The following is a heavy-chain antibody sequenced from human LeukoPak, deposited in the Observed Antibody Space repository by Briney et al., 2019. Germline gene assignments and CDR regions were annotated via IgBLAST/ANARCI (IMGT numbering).Heavy chain of an antibody. CDR1: GFTFSSYA. Sequence: PGGSLRLSCAASGFTFSSYAMHWVRQAPGKGLEYVSAISSNGGSTYYANSVKGRFTISRDNSKNTLYLQMGSLRAEDMAVYYCAREASIVVRRRDYWGQGTLVTVSS. CDR2: ISSNGGST. V-gene: IGHV3-64*01. D-gene: IGHD6-6*01. J-gene: IGHJ4*02. CDR3: AREASIVVRRRDY.